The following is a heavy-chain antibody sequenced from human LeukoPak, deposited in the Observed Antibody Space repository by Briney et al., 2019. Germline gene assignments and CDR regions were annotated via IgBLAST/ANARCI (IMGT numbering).Heavy chain of an antibody. J-gene: IGHJ3*02. CDR1: GFTFSSYG. V-gene: IGHV3-30*02. Sequence: GGSLRLSCAASGFTFSSYGMHWVRQAPGKGLEWVAFIRYDGSNKYYADSVKGRFTISRDNSKNTLYLQMNSLRAEDTAVYYCARGPYGSSGTPDAFDIWGQGTMF. CDR2: IRYDGSNK. CDR3: ARGPYGSSGTPDAFDI. D-gene: IGHD3-10*01.